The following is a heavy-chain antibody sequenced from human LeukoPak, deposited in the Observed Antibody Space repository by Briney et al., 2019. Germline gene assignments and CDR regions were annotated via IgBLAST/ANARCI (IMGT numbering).Heavy chain of an antibody. V-gene: IGHV3-9*01. CDR2: ISWNSGSI. CDR3: ANGIAWR. D-gene: IGHD2-21*01. CDR1: GFTFDDYA. J-gene: IGHJ4*02. Sequence: GGSLRLSCAASGFTFDDYAMHWVRQAPGKGLEWVSGISWNSGSIGYADSVKGRFTISRDNAKNSLYLQMNSLRAEDTALYYCANGIAWRWGQGTLVTVSS.